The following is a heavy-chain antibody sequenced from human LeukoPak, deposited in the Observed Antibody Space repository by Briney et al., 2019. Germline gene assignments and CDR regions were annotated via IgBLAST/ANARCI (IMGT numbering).Heavy chain of an antibody. D-gene: IGHD3-16*01. CDR2: INVANGDT. CDR1: GYTFTAHA. CDR3: ASKPRGESRPFDY. J-gene: IGHJ4*02. Sequence: GASVKVSCKASGYTFTAHAVHWVRQAPGQRLEWMGWINVANGDTGYSQKFQDRVTITMDTSASTGYMEMSSLISEDTAVYYCASKPRGESRPFDYWGQGTLVTVSS. V-gene: IGHV1-3*01.